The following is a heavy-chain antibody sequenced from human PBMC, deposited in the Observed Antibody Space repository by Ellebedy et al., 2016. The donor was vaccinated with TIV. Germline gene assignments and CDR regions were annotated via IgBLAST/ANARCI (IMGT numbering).Heavy chain of an antibody. J-gene: IGHJ4*02. V-gene: IGHV3-23*01. CDR3: AFARKADY. CDR2: IRNSGGRT. CDR1: GFTLSSYA. Sequence: PGGSLRLSCAGSGFTLSSYAMNWVLQAPGRGRRRVSGIRNSGGRTYYADSVKGRFTISRDNYKNTLYLQMNSLRAEDTAVYFGAFARKADYWGQGTLVTVSS.